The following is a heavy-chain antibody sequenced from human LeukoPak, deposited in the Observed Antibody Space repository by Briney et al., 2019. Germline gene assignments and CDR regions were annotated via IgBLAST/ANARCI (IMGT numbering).Heavy chain of an antibody. D-gene: IGHD3-9*01. V-gene: IGHV1-2*02. CDR2: INPNSGGT. CDR1: GYTFTGYY. Sequence: GASVKPSCTASGYTFTGYYMHWVRQAPGQGLEWMGWINPNSGGTNYAQKFQGRVTMTRDTSISTAYMELSRLRSDDTAVYYCAREKSYDILTGYYNPLKYWGQGTLVTASS. J-gene: IGHJ4*02. CDR3: AREKSYDILTGYYNPLKY.